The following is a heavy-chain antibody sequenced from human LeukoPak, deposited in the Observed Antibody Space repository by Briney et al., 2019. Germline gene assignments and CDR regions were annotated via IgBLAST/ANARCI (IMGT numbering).Heavy chain of an antibody. J-gene: IGHJ5*02. Sequence: SVKVSCKASGGTFSSYAISWVRQAPGQGLEWMGGIIPIFGTANYAQKFQGRVTITTDESTSTAYMELGSLRSEDTAVYYCASGGYSYGYGNWWFDPWGQGTLVTVSS. CDR3: ASGGYSYGYGNWWFDP. CDR1: GGTFSSYA. V-gene: IGHV1-69*05. D-gene: IGHD5-18*01. CDR2: IIPIFGTA.